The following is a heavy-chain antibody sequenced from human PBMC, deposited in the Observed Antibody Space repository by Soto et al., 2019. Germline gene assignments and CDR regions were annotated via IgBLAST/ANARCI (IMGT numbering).Heavy chain of an antibody. D-gene: IGHD5-18*01. CDR1: GFSFSNSA. V-gene: IGHV3-30-3*01. Sequence: PGGSLRLSCAASGFSFSNSAMHWVRQAPGKGLEWVVVISYDGSNQYYGDSGKGRFIISRDNSKNTVYLQMNSLRAEDTAVYYCAREGPIYSYGHGYLDYWGQGTLVTVSS. CDR2: ISYDGSNQ. J-gene: IGHJ4*02. CDR3: AREGPIYSYGHGYLDY.